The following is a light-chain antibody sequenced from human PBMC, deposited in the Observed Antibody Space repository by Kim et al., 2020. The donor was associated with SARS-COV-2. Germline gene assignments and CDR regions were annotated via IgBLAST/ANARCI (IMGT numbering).Light chain of an antibody. CDR2: GAF. J-gene: IGKJ1*01. CDR3: QQYNNWRWT. CDR1: QSVSSN. Sequence: EIVMTQSPAPLSVSPGERVTLSCRASQSVSSNLAWYQQKPGQAPRLLIYGAFTRAAGIPARFSGSGSGTEFTLTISSLQSEDFAVYYCQQYNNWRWTFGQGTKVDSK. V-gene: IGKV3-15*01.